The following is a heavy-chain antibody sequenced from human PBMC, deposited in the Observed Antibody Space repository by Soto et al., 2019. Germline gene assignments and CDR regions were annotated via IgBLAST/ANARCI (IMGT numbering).Heavy chain of an antibody. CDR2: VYYSGGA. D-gene: IGHD2-21*02. V-gene: IGHV4-59*01. CDR1: GGSISGYY. J-gene: IGHJ6*02. Sequence: KPSETLSLTCTVSGGSISGYYWSWVRQPPGKGLEWIGNVYYSGGAKYNPSVKRRVSISVDTSKNQFSLNLSSVTAADTAVYYCTRDGDGRMTTKPYYYYGMDVWGPGITVTVS. CDR3: TRDGDGRMTTKPYYYYGMDV.